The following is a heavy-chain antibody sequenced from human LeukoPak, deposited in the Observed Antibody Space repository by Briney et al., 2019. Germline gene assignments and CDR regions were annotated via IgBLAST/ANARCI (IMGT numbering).Heavy chain of an antibody. CDR2: INPNSGGT. V-gene: IGHV1-2*02. CDR1: GYTFTGYY. Sequence: ASVKVSCKASGYTFTGYYMHWMRQAPGQGLEWMGWINPNSGGTNYAQKFQGRVTMTRDTSISTAYMELSRLRSDDTAVYYCARDLVAGPLNYYYYYGMDVWGQGTTVTVSS. CDR3: ARDLVAGPLNYYYYYGMDV. D-gene: IGHD6-19*01. J-gene: IGHJ6*02.